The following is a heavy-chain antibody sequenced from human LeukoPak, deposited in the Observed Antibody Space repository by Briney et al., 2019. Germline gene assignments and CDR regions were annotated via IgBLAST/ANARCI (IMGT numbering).Heavy chain of an antibody. D-gene: IGHD6-13*01. CDR3: AREGFIAAAGIDY. V-gene: IGHV3-7*01. J-gene: IGHJ4*02. CDR2: IKQDRSEK. Sequence: GGSLRLSCAASGFTFSSYWMSWVRQAPGKGLEWVANIKQDRSEKYYVDSVKGRFTISRDNAKNSLYLQMNSLRAEDTAVYYCAREGFIAAAGIDYWGQGTLVTVSS. CDR1: GFTFSSYW.